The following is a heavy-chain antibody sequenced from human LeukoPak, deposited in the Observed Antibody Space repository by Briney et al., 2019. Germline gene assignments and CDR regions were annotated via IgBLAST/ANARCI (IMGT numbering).Heavy chain of an antibody. V-gene: IGHV3-21*01. J-gene: IGHJ4*02. CDR2: ISSSSSYI. CDR1: GFTFSSYS. CDR3: AKDLRIAAADNFDY. D-gene: IGHD6-13*01. Sequence: GGSLRLSCAASGFTFSSYSMNWVRQAPGKGLEWVSSISSSSSYIYYADSVKGRFTISRDNAKNSLYLQMNSLRAEDTAVYYCAKDLRIAAADNFDYWGQGTLVTVSS.